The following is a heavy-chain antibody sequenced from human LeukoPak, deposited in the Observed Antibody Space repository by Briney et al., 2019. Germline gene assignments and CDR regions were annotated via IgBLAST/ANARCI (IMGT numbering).Heavy chain of an antibody. CDR1: GFTFSSYW. CDR2: MKHDGSEI. J-gene: IGHJ5*02. CDR3: ARDSTAAGTGSWFDP. Sequence: PGGSLRLSCAASGFTFSSYWMSWVRQAPGKGLEWVANMKHDGSEIYYVDSVKGRFTISRDNAENSLYLQMNSLRAEDTAVYYCARDSTAAGTGSWFDPWGQGTLVTVSS. V-gene: IGHV3-7*01. D-gene: IGHD6-13*01.